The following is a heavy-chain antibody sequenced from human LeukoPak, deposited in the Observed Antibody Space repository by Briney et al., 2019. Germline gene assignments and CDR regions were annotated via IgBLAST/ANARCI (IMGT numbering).Heavy chain of an antibody. CDR2: IIPIFGTA. CDR3: ATGSAVDTGIDY. V-gene: IGHV1-69*05. CDR1: GGTFISYA. J-gene: IGHJ4*02. Sequence: SVKVSFKASGGTFISYAISWVRPAPGQGLEWMGGIIPIFGTANYAQKFQGRVTITTDESTSTAYMELSSLRSEDTAVYYCATGSAVDTGIDYWGQGTLVTVSS. D-gene: IGHD3-10*01.